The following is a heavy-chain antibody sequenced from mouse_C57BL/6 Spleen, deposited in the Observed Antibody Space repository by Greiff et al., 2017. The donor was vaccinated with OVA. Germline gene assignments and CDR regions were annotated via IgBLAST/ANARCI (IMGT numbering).Heavy chain of an antibody. V-gene: IGHV5-16*01. Sequence: EVKLVESEGGLVQPGSSMKLSCTASGFTFSDYYMAWVRQVPEKGLEWVANINYDGSSTYYLDSLKSRFIISRDNAKNILYLQMSSLKSEDTATYYCAREGGYSNYASFDYWGQGTTLTVSS. CDR2: INYDGSST. CDR1: GFTFSDYY. D-gene: IGHD2-5*01. CDR3: AREGGYSNYASFDY. J-gene: IGHJ2*01.